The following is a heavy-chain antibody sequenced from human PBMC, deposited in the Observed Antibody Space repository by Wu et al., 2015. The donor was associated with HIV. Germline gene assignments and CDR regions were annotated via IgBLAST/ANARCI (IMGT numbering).Heavy chain of an antibody. D-gene: IGHD1-1*01. CDR1: GYTFTNYG. J-gene: IGHJ4*02. Sequence: QIQLVQSGSEVKKPGASVKVSCKASGYTFTNYGISWVRQAPGQGLEWVGWISGYNGNTHYAQKFQGRATMSTDTSTRTAYMELRSLRSDDTAVYYCARADRGWNRDLDYWGQGTLVTVSS. CDR3: ARADRGWNRDLDY. CDR2: ISGYNGNT. V-gene: IGHV1-18*01.